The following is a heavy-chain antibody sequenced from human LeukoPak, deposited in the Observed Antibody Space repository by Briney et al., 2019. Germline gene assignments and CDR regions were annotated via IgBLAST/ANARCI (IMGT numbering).Heavy chain of an antibody. CDR1: GFTFSSYW. CDR2: IDNAGSIT. V-gene: IGHV3-74*03. D-gene: IGHD3-22*01. CDR3: VRSAFHAGSGNYYDY. J-gene: IGHJ4*02. Sequence: GGSLRLSCAASGFTFSSYWMHWVRQAPGKGLVWVSRIDNAGSITTYADSVKGRFTISRDNAENTLYLQMNSLRVEDTAVYYCVRSAFHAGSGNYYDYWGQGTLVTVSS.